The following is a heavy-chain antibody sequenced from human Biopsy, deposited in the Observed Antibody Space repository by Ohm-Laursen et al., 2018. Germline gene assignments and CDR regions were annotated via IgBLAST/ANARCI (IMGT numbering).Heavy chain of an antibody. CDR3: ATPFQYYDSWGGYPPFDH. V-gene: IGHV1-69*10. J-gene: IGHJ4*02. CDR2: IIAVSGLV. D-gene: IGHD3-3*01. Sequence: SVKASCKASGGTFSNYAISWVRQAPGEGLEWMGGIIAVSGLVNYAPKFQGRVSITADKSTTTAYMELSNLKSEDTAVYYYATPFQYYDSWGGYPPFDHWGQGTLVTVSS. CDR1: GGTFSNYA.